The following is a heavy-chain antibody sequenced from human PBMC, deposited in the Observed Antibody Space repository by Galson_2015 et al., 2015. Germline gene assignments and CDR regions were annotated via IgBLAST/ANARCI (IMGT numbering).Heavy chain of an antibody. CDR2: ISAYNGNT. CDR1: GGTFSSYA. J-gene: IGHJ5*02. CDR3: ARSRAAAGTGGWFDP. Sequence: QSGAEVKKPGESLKISCKASGGTFSSYAISWVRQAPGQGPEWMGWISAYNGNTNYAQKVQGRVTMTTDTSTSTAYMELRSLRSDDTAVYYCARSRAAAGTGGWFDPWGQGTLVTVSS. D-gene: IGHD6-13*01. V-gene: IGHV1-18*01.